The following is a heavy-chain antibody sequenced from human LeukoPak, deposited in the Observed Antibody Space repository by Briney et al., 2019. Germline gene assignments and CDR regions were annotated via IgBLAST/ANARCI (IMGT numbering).Heavy chain of an antibody. CDR3: ARYDYGDYLMDV. J-gene: IGHJ6*02. D-gene: IGHD4-17*01. CDR1: GFIFSDYY. CDR2: ISSSGSTI. V-gene: IGHV3-11*01. Sequence: PGGSLRLSCAASGFIFSDYYMSWIRQAPGEGLEWVSYISSSGSTIYYADSVKGRFTISRDNAKNSLYLQMNSLRAEDTAVYYCARYDYGDYLMDVWGQGTTVTVSS.